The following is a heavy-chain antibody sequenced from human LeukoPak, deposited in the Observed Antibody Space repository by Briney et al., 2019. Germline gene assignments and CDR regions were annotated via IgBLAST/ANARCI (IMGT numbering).Heavy chain of an antibody. Sequence: GGSLRLSCAASGFTVSKNYMSWVRQAPGKGLEWVSVIYSGGSTYYADSVKGRFTISRDSSKNTLYLQMNSLRAEDTAVYYCARDSLGMSTLDSWGQGTLVTVSS. CDR2: IYSGGST. D-gene: IGHD5/OR15-5a*01. V-gene: IGHV3-53*01. CDR1: GFTVSKNY. CDR3: ARDSLGMSTLDS. J-gene: IGHJ4*02.